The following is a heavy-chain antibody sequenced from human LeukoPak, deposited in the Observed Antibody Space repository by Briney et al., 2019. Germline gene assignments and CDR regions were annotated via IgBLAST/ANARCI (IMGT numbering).Heavy chain of an antibody. CDR2: ISYHGNNK. CDR1: GFTFSSYG. J-gene: IGHJ5*02. CDR3: AKDPLIYSNPTWFDP. V-gene: IGHV3-30*18. Sequence: PGRSLRLSSAASGFTFSSYGMNWVRQAPGKGLEGVAVISYHGNNKYYADSVKGRFTISRDNSKNTLYLQMNSLGAEDTAVYYCAKDPLIYSNPTWFDPWGQGTLVTVSS. D-gene: IGHD4-11*01.